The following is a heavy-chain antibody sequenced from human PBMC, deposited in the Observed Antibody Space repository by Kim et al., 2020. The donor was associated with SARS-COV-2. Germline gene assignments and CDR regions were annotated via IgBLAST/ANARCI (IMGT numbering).Heavy chain of an antibody. CDR1: GGSISSGGYS. V-gene: IGHV4-30-2*01. Sequence: SETLSLTCAVSGGSISSGGYSWSWIRQPPGKGLEWIGYIYHSGSTYYNPSLKSRVTISVDRSKNQFSLKLSSVTAADTAVYYCARAYYYGSGSYYDFDYWGQGTLVTVSS. CDR3: ARAYYYGSGSYYDFDY. CDR2: IYHSGST. J-gene: IGHJ4*02. D-gene: IGHD3-10*01.